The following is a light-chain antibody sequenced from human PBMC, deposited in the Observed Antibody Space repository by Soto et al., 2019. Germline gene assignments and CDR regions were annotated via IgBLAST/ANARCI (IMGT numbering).Light chain of an antibody. Sequence: QSVLTQPPSASGTPGQRGTISCSGSSSNIGINAVNWYQQLPGTAPKLVMFDNNQRPSGVPDRFSGSKSGISDSLAISGLQSEDEADDSCAAWDDSLNGLVVGAGTKLTVL. CDR3: AAWDDSLNGLV. V-gene: IGLV1-44*01. CDR2: DNN. CDR1: SSNIGINA. J-gene: IGLJ1*01.